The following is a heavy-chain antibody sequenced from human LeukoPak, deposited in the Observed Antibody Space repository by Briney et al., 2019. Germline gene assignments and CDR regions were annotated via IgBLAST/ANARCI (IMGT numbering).Heavy chain of an antibody. CDR1: GFTFSSYW. D-gene: IGHD6-19*01. J-gene: IGHJ5*02. V-gene: IGHV3-74*01. Sequence: GGSLRLSCAASGFTFSSYWMHWVRQAPGKGLVWVSRINSDGSSTSYADSVKGRFTISRDSAKNTLYLQMNSLRAEDTAVYYCARGPRRAGYSSGWSSTYWFDPWGQGTLVTVSS. CDR2: INSDGSST. CDR3: ARGPRRAGYSSGWSSTYWFDP.